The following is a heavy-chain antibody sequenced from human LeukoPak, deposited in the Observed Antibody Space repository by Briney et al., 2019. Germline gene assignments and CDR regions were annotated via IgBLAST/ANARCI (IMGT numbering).Heavy chain of an antibody. CDR3: ASLVRERGYYYYYMDV. D-gene: IGHD1-1*01. V-gene: IGHV3-21*01. CDR2: ISSSSSYI. CDR1: GFTFSSYS. J-gene: IGHJ6*03. Sequence: GGSLRLSCAASGFTFSSYSMNWVRQAPGKGLEWVSSISSSSSYIYYADSVKGRFTISRDNAKNSLYLQMNSRRAEDTAVYYCASLVRERGYYYYYMDVWGKGTTVTVSS.